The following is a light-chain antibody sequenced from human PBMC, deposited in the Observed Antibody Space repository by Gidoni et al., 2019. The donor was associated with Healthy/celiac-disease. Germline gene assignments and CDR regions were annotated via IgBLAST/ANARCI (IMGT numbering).Light chain of an antibody. CDR3: QQYDNLLS. CDR1: QDISNY. J-gene: IGKJ2*01. V-gene: IGKV1-33*01. CDR2: DAS. Sequence: DIQMTQSPSSLSASVGDRVTITCQASQDISNYLNWYQQKPGKAPKPLIYDASNLETGVPSRFSGSGSGTDFTFTISSLQPEDIATYYCQQYDNLLSFXQXTKLEIK.